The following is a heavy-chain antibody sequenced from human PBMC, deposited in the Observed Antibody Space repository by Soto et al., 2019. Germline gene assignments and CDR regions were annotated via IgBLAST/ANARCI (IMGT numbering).Heavy chain of an antibody. Sequence: QVPLVQSGAEVKKPGSSAKVSCEASGGTSTIYTITWVRQAPGQGLAWMGRIVPMLGITNYARNFQGRVTFTADTSTGTAYMELSSLRFEDTAMYYCATEKYGAGRVGVFYWGQGTQVTVSS. CDR1: GGTSTIYT. J-gene: IGHJ4*02. V-gene: IGHV1-69*08. CDR2: IVPMLGIT. CDR3: ATEKYGAGRVGVFY. D-gene: IGHD1-26*01.